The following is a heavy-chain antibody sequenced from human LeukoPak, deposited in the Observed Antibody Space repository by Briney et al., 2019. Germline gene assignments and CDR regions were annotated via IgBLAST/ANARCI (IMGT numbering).Heavy chain of an antibody. CDR3: ARSGSALSSYSSSWYSPHDRFLKYYYFDY. CDR1: GFTFSSYA. J-gene: IGHJ4*02. V-gene: IGHV3-30-3*01. D-gene: IGHD6-13*01. Sequence: GGSLRLSCAASGFTFSSYAMHWVRQAPGKGLEWVAVISHDGSNKYYADSVKGRFTISRDNSKNTLHLQMNSLRAEDTAVYYCARSGSALSSYSSSWYSPHDRFLKYYYFDYWGQGTLVTVSS. CDR2: ISHDGSNK.